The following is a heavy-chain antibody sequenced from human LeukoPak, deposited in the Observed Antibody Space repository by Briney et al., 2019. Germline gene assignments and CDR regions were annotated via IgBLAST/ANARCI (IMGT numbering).Heavy chain of an antibody. Sequence: SETLSLTCTVSGGSISTYYWSWIRQSPGKGLEWIGYIYYDGSTNYNPSLKSRVTISVDTSKNQFSLKLRSVTAADTAVYYCARDRRRWGSHAFDPWGQGTLVTVSS. V-gene: IGHV4-59*01. CDR1: GGSISTYY. D-gene: IGHD3-16*01. CDR3: ARDRRRWGSHAFDP. J-gene: IGHJ5*02. CDR2: IYYDGST.